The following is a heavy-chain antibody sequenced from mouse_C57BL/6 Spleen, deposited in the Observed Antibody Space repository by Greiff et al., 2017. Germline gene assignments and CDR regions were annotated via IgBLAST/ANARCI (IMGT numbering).Heavy chain of an antibody. V-gene: IGHV1-80*01. CDR2: IYPGDGDT. CDR1: GYAFSSYW. CDR3: ATHGSSYEGFAD. D-gene: IGHD1-1*01. J-gene: IGHJ3*01. Sequence: QVQLQQSGAELVKPGASVKISCKASGYAFSSYWMNWVKQRPGKGLEWNGQIYPGDGDTNYNGKFKGKATLTADKSSSTAYMQLSSLTSEDSAVYFCATHGSSYEGFADWGQGTLVTVSA.